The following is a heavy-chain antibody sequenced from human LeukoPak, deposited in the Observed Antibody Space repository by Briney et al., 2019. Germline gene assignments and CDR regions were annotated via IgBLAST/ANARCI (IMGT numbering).Heavy chain of an antibody. V-gene: IGHV4-34*01. CDR2: VNHSGST. J-gene: IGHJ4*02. Sequence: SETLSLTCSVYGGSFSGYYWSWIRQPPGKGLEWIWEVNHSGSTNYNPSLKSPVTISVDTSKNQFSLKLSSVTAADTAVYYCARRRGARGPFDYWGQGTLVTVSS. CDR1: GGSFSGYY. D-gene: IGHD1-26*01. CDR3: ARRRGARGPFDY.